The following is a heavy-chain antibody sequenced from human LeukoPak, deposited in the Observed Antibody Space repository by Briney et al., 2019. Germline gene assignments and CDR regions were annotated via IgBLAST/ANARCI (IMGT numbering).Heavy chain of an antibody. Sequence: PSETLSLTCAVYGGSFSGYYWSWIRQPPGKGLEWIGEINHSGSTNYNPSLKSRVTTSVDTSKNQFSLKLSSVTAADTAVYYCARRAAVAGTGYYFDYWGQGTLVTVSS. CDR1: GGSFSGYY. CDR3: ARRAAVAGTGYYFDY. V-gene: IGHV4-34*01. D-gene: IGHD6-19*01. CDR2: INHSGST. J-gene: IGHJ4*02.